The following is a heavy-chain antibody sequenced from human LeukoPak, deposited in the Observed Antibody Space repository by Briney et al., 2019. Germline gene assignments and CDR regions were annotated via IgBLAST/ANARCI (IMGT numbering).Heavy chain of an antibody. CDR1: GYTFTGYY. J-gene: IGHJ3*02. Sequence: ASVKVSCKASGYTFTGYYMHWVRQAPGQGLEWMGWINPSSGGTNYAQKFQGRVTMTRDTSISTAYVELSRLRSDDTAVYYCAGAPYYYDSSGYYPGAFDIWGQGTMVTVSS. D-gene: IGHD3-22*01. V-gene: IGHV1-2*02. CDR3: AGAPYYYDSSGYYPGAFDI. CDR2: INPSSGGT.